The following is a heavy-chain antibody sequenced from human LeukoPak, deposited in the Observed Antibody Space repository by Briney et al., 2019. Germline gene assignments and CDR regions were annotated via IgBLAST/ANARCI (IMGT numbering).Heavy chain of an antibody. CDR3: ATASYCGGDCYSFYYYYMDV. J-gene: IGHJ6*03. V-gene: IGHV1-69*05. CDR1: GGTFSSYA. D-gene: IGHD2-21*02. Sequence: SVKVSCKASGGTFSSYAISWVRQAPGQGLEWMGGIIPIFGTANYAQKFQGRVTITTDESTSTAYMELSSLRSEDTAVYYCATASYCGGDCYSFYYYYMDVWGKGTTVAVSS. CDR2: IIPIFGTA.